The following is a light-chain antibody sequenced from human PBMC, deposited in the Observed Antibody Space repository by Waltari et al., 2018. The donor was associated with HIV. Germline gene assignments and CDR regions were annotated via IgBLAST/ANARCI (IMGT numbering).Light chain of an antibody. CDR2: GAS. V-gene: IGKV1-39*01. CDR3: QQSYNSPPT. J-gene: IGKJ2*01. CDR1: QNIGNY. Sequence: DIQMTQSPLCLSASVGDRVTITCRTSQNIGNYLNWYLHKPGTAPKPLIFGASSLQGGVPSRFSGAGSGTDFFLTISNLQLEDFGIYYCQQSYNSPPTFGRGTKLEL.